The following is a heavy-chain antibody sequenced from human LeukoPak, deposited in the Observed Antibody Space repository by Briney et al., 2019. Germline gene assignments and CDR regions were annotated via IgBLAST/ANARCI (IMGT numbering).Heavy chain of an antibody. J-gene: IGHJ4*02. CDR1: GFTFTSYS. V-gene: IGHV3-21*01. D-gene: IGHD6-19*01. CDR3: AGGYGWLNDY. Sequence: GGSLRLSCAASGFTFTSYSMNWVRQAPGKGLEWVSSISGGSTYIYYADSVKGRFTISRASAKNSLYLQMNSLRTEDTAVYYCAGGYGWLNDYWGQGTLVTVSS. CDR2: ISGGSTYI.